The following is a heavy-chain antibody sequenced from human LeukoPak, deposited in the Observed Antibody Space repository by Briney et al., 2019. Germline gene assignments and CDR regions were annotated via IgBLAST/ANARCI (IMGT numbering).Heavy chain of an antibody. CDR2: IDPSDSYT. D-gene: IGHD4-23*01. CDR3: AGHDWDYGGNSGYYGMDV. V-gene: IGHV5-10-1*01. CDR1: GYSFTSYW. Sequence: GESLRISCKGSGYSFTSYWISWVRQMPGKGLEWMGRIDPSDSYTNYSPSFQGHVTISADKSISTAYLQWSSLKASDTAMYYCAGHDWDYGGNSGYYGMDVWGQGTTVTVSS. J-gene: IGHJ6*02.